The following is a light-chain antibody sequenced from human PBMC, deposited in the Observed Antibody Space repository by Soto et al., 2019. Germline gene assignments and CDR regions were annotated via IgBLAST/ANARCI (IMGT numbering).Light chain of an antibody. Sequence: QSVLTQPRSVSGSPGQSVTISCTGTSTAVGGYNYVSWYQQHPGKAPKVMIYDVSKRPSGVPDRFSGSKSGNTASLTISGLQAEDEAEYYCCSYGGYYNYVFGTGTKVTVL. CDR2: DVS. J-gene: IGLJ1*01. CDR3: CSYGGYYNYV. V-gene: IGLV2-11*01. CDR1: STAVGGYNY.